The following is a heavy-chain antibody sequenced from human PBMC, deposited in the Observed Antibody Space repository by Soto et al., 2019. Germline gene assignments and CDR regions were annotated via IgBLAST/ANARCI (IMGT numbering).Heavy chain of an antibody. Sequence: PGESLKISCKGSGYSFTIYWITWVRQMPGKGLEWMGRIDPSDSYTNYSPSFQGHVTISADKSISTAYLQWSSLKASDTAMYYCARHTFQYNWFGPWRQGTLVTASS. CDR2: IDPSDSYT. J-gene: IGHJ5*02. CDR1: GYSFTIYW. V-gene: IGHV5-10-1*01. CDR3: ARHTFQYNWFGP.